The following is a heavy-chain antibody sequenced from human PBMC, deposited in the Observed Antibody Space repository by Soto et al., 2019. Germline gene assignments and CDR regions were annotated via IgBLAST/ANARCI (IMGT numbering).Heavy chain of an antibody. CDR1: GGSISSYY. CDR3: ARDLLAHGDYDLGY. CDR2: IYYSGST. V-gene: IGHV4-59*01. Sequence: SETLSLTCTVSGGSISSYYWSWIRQPPGKGLEWIGYIYYSGSTNYNPSLKSRVTISVDTSKNQFSLKLSSVTAADTAVYYCARDLLAHGDYDLGYWGQGTLVTVSS. J-gene: IGHJ4*02. D-gene: IGHD4-17*01.